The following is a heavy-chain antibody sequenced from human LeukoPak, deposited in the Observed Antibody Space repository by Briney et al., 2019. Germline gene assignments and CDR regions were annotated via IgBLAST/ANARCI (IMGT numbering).Heavy chain of an antibody. CDR1: GGSISSSSYY. Sequence: SETLSLTCTVSGGSISSSSYYWGWIRQPPGKGLEWIGSIYYSGSTYYNPSLKSRVTISVDTSKNQFSLKLSSVTAADTALYYCARGLPKHDYGDYGGTWFDPWGKGTTVTVSS. CDR2: IYYSGST. J-gene: IGHJ6*04. D-gene: IGHD4-17*01. V-gene: IGHV4-39*07. CDR3: ARGLPKHDYGDYGGTWFDP.